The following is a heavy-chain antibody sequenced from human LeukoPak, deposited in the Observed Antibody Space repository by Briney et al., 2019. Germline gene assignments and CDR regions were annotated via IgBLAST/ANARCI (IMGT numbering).Heavy chain of an antibody. J-gene: IGHJ3*02. Sequence: ASVKVSCKASGYTFTGYYMHWVRQAPGQGLERMGWINPNSGGTNYAQKFQGRVTITRDTSISTAYMELSRLRSDDTAVYYCARDYDSSGWAAFDIWGQGTMVTVSS. CDR1: GYTFTGYY. D-gene: IGHD3-22*01. CDR3: ARDYDSSGWAAFDI. V-gene: IGHV1-2*02. CDR2: INPNSGGT.